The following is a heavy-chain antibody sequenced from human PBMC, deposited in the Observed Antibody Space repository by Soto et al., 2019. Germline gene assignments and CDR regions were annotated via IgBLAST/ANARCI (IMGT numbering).Heavy chain of an antibody. CDR2: IYYSGST. CDR1: EGYSVGYC. Sequence: SVAEGYSVGYCWRCIRKTPGKGLEWIGYIYYSGSTNYNPSLKSRVTISVDTSKNQFSLKLSSVTAADTAVYYCASRLAVGGSAIYAYWRQGTPVTVSS. J-gene: IGHJ4*02. CDR3: ASRLAVGGSAIYAY. D-gene: IGHD1-26*01. V-gene: IGHV4-59*08.